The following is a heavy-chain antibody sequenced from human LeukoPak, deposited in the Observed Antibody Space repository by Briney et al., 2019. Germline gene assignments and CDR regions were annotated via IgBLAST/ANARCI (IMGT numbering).Heavy chain of an antibody. Sequence: GGSLRLSCAASGFIFNKAWMNWVRQAPGKGPEWVGRIKSNNDGGTTDYASPVKGRFIISRDDSKNTIYLQMNRLIIDDTAIYYCTPVMVEDRGFWGQGTLVTVSS. CDR2: IKSNNDGGTT. CDR1: GFIFNKAW. CDR3: TPVMVEDRGF. V-gene: IGHV3-15*01. J-gene: IGHJ4*02. D-gene: IGHD2-21*01.